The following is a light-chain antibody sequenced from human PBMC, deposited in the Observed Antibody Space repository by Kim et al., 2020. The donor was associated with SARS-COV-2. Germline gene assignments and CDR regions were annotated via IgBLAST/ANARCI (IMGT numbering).Light chain of an antibody. V-gene: IGLV10-54*01. J-gene: IGLJ2*01. CDR1: SNNVGNQG. CDR2: RNN. Sequence: QAGLTQPPSVSKGLRQTATLTCTGNSNNVGNQGAAWLQQHQGHPPKLLSYRNNNRPSGISERLSASGSGNTASLTITGRQPEDEADYYCSAWDSSLSVVFGGGTQLTVL. CDR3: SAWDSSLSVV.